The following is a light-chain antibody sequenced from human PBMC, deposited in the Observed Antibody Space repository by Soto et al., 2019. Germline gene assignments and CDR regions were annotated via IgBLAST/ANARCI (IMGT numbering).Light chain of an antibody. CDR1: QSVSSNY. CDR3: QQYGSSPWT. CDR2: GAS. J-gene: IGKJ1*01. Sequence: EIVLTQSPGTLPLSPGERATLSCRASQSVSSNYLAWYQQKPGQAPRRLIYGASSRATGIPDRFSGSGSGTDFTLTISSLEPEDFAVYYCQQYGSSPWTFGQGTKVEIK. V-gene: IGKV3-20*01.